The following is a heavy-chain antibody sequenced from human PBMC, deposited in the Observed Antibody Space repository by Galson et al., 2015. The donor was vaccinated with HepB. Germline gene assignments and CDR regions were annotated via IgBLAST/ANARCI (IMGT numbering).Heavy chain of an antibody. V-gene: IGHV2-5*02. J-gene: IGHJ5*02. D-gene: IGHD2-2*01. CDR3: AHRPDCSSTSCYVNWFDP. CDR2: IYWDDDK. Sequence: PALVKPTQTLTLTCTFSGFSLSTSGVGVGWIRQPPGKALEWLALIYWDDDKRYSPSLKSRLTITKDASKNQVVLTMTNMDPVDTATYYCAHRPDCSSTSCYVNWFDPWGQGTLVTVSS. CDR1: GFSLSTSGVG.